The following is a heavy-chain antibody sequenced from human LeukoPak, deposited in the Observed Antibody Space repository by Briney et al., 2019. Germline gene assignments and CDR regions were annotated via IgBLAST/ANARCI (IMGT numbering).Heavy chain of an antibody. V-gene: IGHV3-9*01. Sequence: GRSLRLSCAASGFTFDDFAMHWVRQAPGKGLEWVSGISWSSGSIGYAESVKGRFTISRDSAKNSLYLQMNSLRVEDTALYYCAKDTGSPADAITMEDNAFDIWGQGTMVTVSS. J-gene: IGHJ3*02. D-gene: IGHD3-3*01. CDR2: ISWSSGSI. CDR3: AKDTGSPADAITMEDNAFDI. CDR1: GFTFDDFA.